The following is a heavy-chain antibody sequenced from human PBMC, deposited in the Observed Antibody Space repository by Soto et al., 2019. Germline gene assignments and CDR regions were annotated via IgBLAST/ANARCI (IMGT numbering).Heavy chain of an antibody. CDR2: ISYDGSNK. V-gene: IGHV3-30-3*01. J-gene: IGHJ4*02. Sequence: QVQLVESGGGVVQPGRSLRLSCAASGFTFSSYAMHWVRQAPGKGLEWVAVISYDGSNKYYADSVKGRFTISRDNSKNTLYLQMNSLRAEDTAVYYCARGRHIVAVTDRLSDSKFDYWGQGTLVTVSS. CDR1: GFTFSSYA. CDR3: ARGRHIVAVTDRLSDSKFDY. D-gene: IGHD2-21*02.